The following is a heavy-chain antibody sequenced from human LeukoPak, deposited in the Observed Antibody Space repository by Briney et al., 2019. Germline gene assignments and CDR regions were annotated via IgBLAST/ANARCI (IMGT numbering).Heavy chain of an antibody. V-gene: IGHV1-2*02. CDR1: GYTFTGYY. Sequence: GASVKASCKASGYTFTGYYMHWVRQAPGQGLEWMGWINPNSGGTNYAQKFQGRVTMTRDTSISTAYMELSRLRSDDTAVYYCARGLRFLEWLLSSLYYFDYWGQGTLVTVSS. CDR2: INPNSGGT. CDR3: ARGLRFLEWLLSSLYYFDY. J-gene: IGHJ4*02. D-gene: IGHD3-3*01.